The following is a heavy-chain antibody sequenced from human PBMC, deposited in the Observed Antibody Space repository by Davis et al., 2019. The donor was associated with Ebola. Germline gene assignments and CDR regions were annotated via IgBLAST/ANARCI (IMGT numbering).Heavy chain of an antibody. CDR3: ARMPGSGYYTRYYYYYMDV. V-gene: IGHV4-39*07. Sequence: PGGSLRLSCTVSGGSISSSSYYWGWIRQPPGKGLEWIGSIYYSGSTYYNPSLKSRVTISVDTSKNQFSLKLSSVTAADTAVYYCARMPGSGYYTRYYYYYMDVWGKGTTVTVSS. CDR1: GGSISSSSYY. J-gene: IGHJ6*03. CDR2: IYYSGST. D-gene: IGHD3-3*01.